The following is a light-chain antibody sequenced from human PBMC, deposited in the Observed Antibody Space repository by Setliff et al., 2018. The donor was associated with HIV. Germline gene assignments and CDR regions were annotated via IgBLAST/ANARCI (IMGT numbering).Light chain of an antibody. CDR2: DVT. V-gene: IGLV2-14*03. CDR3: CSYAGSPYV. J-gene: IGLJ1*01. Sequence: HSALAQPASVSGFPGQSITISCTGTSSDVGDYDYVSWYQQHPGEAPKLLIYDVTYRPSGVSDRFSGSKSDTTASLTISGLQADDEVDYYCCSYAGSPYVLGTGTKV. CDR1: SSDVGDYDY.